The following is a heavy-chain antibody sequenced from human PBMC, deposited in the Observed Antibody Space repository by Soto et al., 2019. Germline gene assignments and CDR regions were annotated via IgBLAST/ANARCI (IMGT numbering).Heavy chain of an antibody. CDR3: ASPRTIRYYYYMDV. V-gene: IGHV3-11*01. Sequence: QVQLVESGGGLVKPGGSLRLSCAASGFTFSDYYMSWIRQAPGKGLEWVSYISSSGSTIYYADSVKGRFTISRDNAKNPPYPEKNRPKTGENAVYYCASPRTIRYYYYMDVWGKGTTVTVSS. CDR1: GFTFSDYY. J-gene: IGHJ6*03. CDR2: ISSSGSTI. D-gene: IGHD2-8*01.